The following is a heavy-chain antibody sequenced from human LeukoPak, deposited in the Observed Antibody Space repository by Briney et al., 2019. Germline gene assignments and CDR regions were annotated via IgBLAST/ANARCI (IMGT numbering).Heavy chain of an antibody. V-gene: IGHV4-30-4*08. CDR3: ARRLVSSSFIDY. CDR1: GGSISSGDYY. CDR2: IYYSGST. D-gene: IGHD6-6*01. J-gene: IGHJ4*02. Sequence: PSETLSLTCTVSGGSISSGDYYWSWIRQPPGKGLEWIGYIYYSGSTYYNPSLKSRVTISVDTSKNQFSLKLTSMTAADTAVYYCARRLVSSSFIDYWGQGTLVTVSS.